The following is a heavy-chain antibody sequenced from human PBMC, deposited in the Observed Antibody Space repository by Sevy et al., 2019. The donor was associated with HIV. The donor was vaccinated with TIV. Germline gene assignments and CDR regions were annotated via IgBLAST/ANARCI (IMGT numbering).Heavy chain of an antibody. Sequence: SETLSLTCTVSGGSISSYYWSWIRQPAGKGLEWIGRIYTSGSTNYKPSLKSRVTMSVDTSKNRFSLMLSSVTAADTAVYYCAREQVYSSSWQPSWFDPWGQGTLVTVSS. CDR2: IYTSGST. CDR1: GGSISSYY. V-gene: IGHV4-4*07. D-gene: IGHD6-13*01. CDR3: AREQVYSSSWQPSWFDP. J-gene: IGHJ5*02.